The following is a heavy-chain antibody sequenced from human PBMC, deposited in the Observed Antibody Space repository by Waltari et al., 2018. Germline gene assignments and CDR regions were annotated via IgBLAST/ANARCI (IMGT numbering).Heavy chain of an antibody. CDR3: ATSAAADPDWHFQH. CDR2: VDPEDGET. Sequence: EVQLVQSGAEVKKPGATVKISCKVSGYTFTDYYMHWVQQAPGKGLEWMGRVDPEDGETIYAEKFQGRCTITADTSTDTAYMELSSLRSEDTAVYYCATSAAADPDWHFQHWGQGTLVTVSS. D-gene: IGHD6-13*01. J-gene: IGHJ1*01. V-gene: IGHV1-69-2*01. CDR1: GYTFTDYY.